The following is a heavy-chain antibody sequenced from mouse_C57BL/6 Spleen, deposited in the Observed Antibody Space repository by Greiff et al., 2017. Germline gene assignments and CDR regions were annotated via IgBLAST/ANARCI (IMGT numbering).Heavy chain of an antibody. D-gene: IGHD1-1*01. CDR2: IYPGDGDT. V-gene: IGHV1-80*01. Sequence: QVQLKESGAELVKPGASVKISCKASGYAFSSYWMNWVKQRPGKGLEWIGQIYPGDGDTNYNGKFKGKATLTADKSSSTAYMQLSSLTSEDSAVYFCARVNYYGSSYDDWGQGTTLTVSS. CDR3: ARVNYYGSSYDD. CDR1: GYAFSSYW. J-gene: IGHJ2*01.